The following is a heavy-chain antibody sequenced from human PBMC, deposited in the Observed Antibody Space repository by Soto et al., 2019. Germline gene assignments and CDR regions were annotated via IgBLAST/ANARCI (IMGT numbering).Heavy chain of an antibody. D-gene: IGHD3-10*01. J-gene: IGHJ4*02. CDR1: GGSISSYY. CDR3: ARESPGDYYFDY. CDR2: IYYSGST. Sequence: SETLSLTCTVSGGSISSYYWSWIRQPPGKGLEWIGYIYYSGSTNYNPSPKSRVTISVDTSKNQFSLKLSSVTAADTAVYYCARESPGDYYFDYWGQGTLVTVSS. V-gene: IGHV4-59*08.